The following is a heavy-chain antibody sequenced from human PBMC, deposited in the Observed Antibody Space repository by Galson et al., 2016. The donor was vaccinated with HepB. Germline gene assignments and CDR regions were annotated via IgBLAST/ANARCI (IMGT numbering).Heavy chain of an antibody. D-gene: IGHD6-19*01. J-gene: IGHJ4*02. Sequence: SLRLSCAAYGLPVSNDYMSWVRQAPGKGLKWVSVSYGDGRTYYAESVKGRFTISRDNAKNSLFLQMNSLRAEDTAVYYCARDRRGSGWYIDYWGQGTLVTVSS. CDR1: GLPVSNDY. V-gene: IGHV3-53*01. CDR3: ARDRRGSGWYIDY. CDR2: SYGDGRT.